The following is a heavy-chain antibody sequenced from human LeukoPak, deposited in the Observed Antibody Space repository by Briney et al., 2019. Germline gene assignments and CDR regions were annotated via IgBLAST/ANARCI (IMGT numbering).Heavy chain of an antibody. CDR3: ARQRGYDYVWGSYFDY. V-gene: IGHV1-69*06. CDR1: GGTFSSYA. CDR2: IIPIFGTA. D-gene: IGHD3-16*01. J-gene: IGHJ4*02. Sequence: SVKVSCKASGGTFSSYAISWVRQAPGQGLEWMGGIIPIFGTANYAQKFQGRVTITADKSTSTAYMELSSLRSEDTAVYYCARQRGYDYVWGSYFDYWGQGTLVTVSS.